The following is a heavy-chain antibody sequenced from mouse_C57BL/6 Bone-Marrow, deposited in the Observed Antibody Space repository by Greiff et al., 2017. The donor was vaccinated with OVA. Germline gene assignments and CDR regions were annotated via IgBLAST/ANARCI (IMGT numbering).Heavy chain of an antibody. Sequence: EVQLVESGGDLVKPGGSLKLSCAASGFTFTSYGMSWVRQTPDKRLEWVATISSGGSYTNYTDSVKGRFTISRDNAKNILYLQLSSLKSEDTAMCYCAGSVRPFDYWGQGTTLTVSS. D-gene: IGHD2-5*01. CDR3: AGSVRPFDY. V-gene: IGHV5-6*01. J-gene: IGHJ2*01. CDR2: ISSGGSYT. CDR1: GFTFTSYG.